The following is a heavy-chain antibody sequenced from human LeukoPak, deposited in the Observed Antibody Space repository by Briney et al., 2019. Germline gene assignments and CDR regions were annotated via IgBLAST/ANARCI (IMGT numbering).Heavy chain of an antibody. D-gene: IGHD5-12*01. CDR1: GFTFSSYA. J-gene: IGHJ4*02. V-gene: IGHV3-23*01. CDR2: ISGSGGST. Sequence: GGSLILSCAASGFTFSSYAMNWVRQAPGKGLEWVSGISGSGGSTYYADSVKGRFTISRDNSKNTLYLQMNSLRAEVTAVYYCARGPSGYHNTGGQGTLVTVSS. CDR3: ARGPSGYHNT.